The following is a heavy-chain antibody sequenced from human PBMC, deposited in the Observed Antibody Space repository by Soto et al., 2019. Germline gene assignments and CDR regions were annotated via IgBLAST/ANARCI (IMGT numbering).Heavy chain of an antibody. CDR3: ARFPQTAIVGAAYFDY. CDR2: VIPILGIA. J-gene: IGHJ4*02. V-gene: IGHV1-69*02. D-gene: IGHD1-26*01. CDR1: GGTFSSYI. Sequence: QVQLVQSGAEVKKPGSSVKVSCKASGGTFSSYIISWVRQAPGQGLEWMGRVIPILGIANYAQKFQGRVTITGDKSTSTAYREVSSVRSEDTAVYYCARFPQTAIVGAAYFDYWGQGTLVTVSS.